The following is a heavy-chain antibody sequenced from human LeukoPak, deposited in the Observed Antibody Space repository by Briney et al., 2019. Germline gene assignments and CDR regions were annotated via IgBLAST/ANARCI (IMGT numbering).Heavy chain of an antibody. CDR3: TRGQQPAYDGWQID. J-gene: IGHJ4*02. CDR1: GFTFDDYG. D-gene: IGHD3-22*01. CDR2: INWNGGST. V-gene: IGHV3-20*04. Sequence: GGSLRLSCAASGFTFDDYGMSWVRQAPGKGLEWVSGINWNGGSTGYADSVKGRFTISRDNAKNSLYLQMNSLKTEDTAVYYCTRGQQPAYDGWQIDWGQGTLVTVSS.